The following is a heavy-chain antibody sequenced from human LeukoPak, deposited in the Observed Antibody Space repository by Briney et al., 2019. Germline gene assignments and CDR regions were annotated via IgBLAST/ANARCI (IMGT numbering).Heavy chain of an antibody. CDR2: INPNSGDA. CDR1: GYTFTAYY. J-gene: IGHJ4*02. V-gene: IGHV1-2*02. D-gene: IGHD3-3*01. CDR3: ARKGSWSGYGCDY. Sequence: ASVKVSCKASGYTFTAYYMHWLRQAPGQGLECMGWINPNSGDANYAQKLQGRVTTTTDTSTSTAYMELRSLRSDDTAVYYCARKGSWSGYGCDYWGQGTLVTVSS.